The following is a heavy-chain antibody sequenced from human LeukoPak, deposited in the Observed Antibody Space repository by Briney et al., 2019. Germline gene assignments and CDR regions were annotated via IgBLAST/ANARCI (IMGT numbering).Heavy chain of an antibody. V-gene: IGHV1-69*04. CDR2: IIPILGIT. Sequence: SVKVSCKASGGTFSSYAFCWVRQAPAQGLEWMGRIIPILGITNYAQQFLGRVTITAVKSTSKAYMELRSLISDATAVDYCGGRSYLYESSGYYFAYYFDYWGQGTLVTVSS. D-gene: IGHD3-22*01. CDR1: GGTFSSYA. CDR3: GGRSYLYESSGYYFAYYFDY. J-gene: IGHJ4*02.